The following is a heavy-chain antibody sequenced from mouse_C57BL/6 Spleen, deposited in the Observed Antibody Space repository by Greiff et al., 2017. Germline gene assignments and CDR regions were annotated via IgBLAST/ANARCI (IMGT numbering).Heavy chain of an antibody. CDR2: INPGSGGT. Sequence: VQLQQSGAELVRPGTSVKVSCKASGYAFTHYLIEWVKQRPGQGLEWIGVINPGSGGTNYNEKFKGKATLTADKSSSTAYMQLSSLTSEDSAVYFFARGYSYAMDYWGQGTSVTVSS. J-gene: IGHJ4*01. CDR3: ARGYSYAMDY. V-gene: IGHV1-54*01. CDR1: GYAFTHYL.